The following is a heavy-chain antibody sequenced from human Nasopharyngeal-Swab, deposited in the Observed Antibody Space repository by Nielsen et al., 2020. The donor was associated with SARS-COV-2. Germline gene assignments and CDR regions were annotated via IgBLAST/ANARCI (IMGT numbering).Heavy chain of an antibody. CDR1: GFIFSSYE. CDR3: ARDNGVATNDY. D-gene: IGHD5-12*01. Sequence: GESLKISCAASGFIFSSYEMNWVRQAPGKGLEWVSYISSSGSTIYYADSVTGRFTISRDNTKNSLYLQMHSLRAEDTAVYYCARDNGVATNDYWGQGTLVTVSS. CDR2: ISSSGSTI. V-gene: IGHV3-48*03. J-gene: IGHJ4*02.